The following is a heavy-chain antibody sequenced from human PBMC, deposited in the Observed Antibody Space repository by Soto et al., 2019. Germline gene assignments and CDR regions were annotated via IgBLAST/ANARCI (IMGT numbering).Heavy chain of an antibody. CDR2: INPSGGST. V-gene: IGHV1-46*03. CDR1: GYTFTSYY. Sequence: ASVKVSCKASGYTFTSYYMHWVRQAPGQGLEWMGIINPSGGSTSYAQKFQGRVTMTRDTSTSTVYMELSSLRSEDTAVYYCARFPPPPEYYDILTGPYYFDYWGQGTLVTVSS. CDR3: ARFPPPPEYYDILTGPYYFDY. J-gene: IGHJ4*02. D-gene: IGHD3-9*01.